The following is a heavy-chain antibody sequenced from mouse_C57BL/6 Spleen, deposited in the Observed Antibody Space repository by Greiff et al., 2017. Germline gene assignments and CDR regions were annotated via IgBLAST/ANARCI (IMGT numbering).Heavy chain of an antibody. CDR3: ARGRLRDFDY. Sequence: EVQVVESGPGLVKPSQSLSLTCSVTGYSITSGYYWNWIRQFPGNKLEWMGYISYDGSNNYNPSLKNRISITRDTSKNQFFLKLNSVTTEDTATYYCARGRLRDFDYWGQGTTLTVSS. J-gene: IGHJ2*01. CDR1: GYSITSGYY. CDR2: ISYDGSN. V-gene: IGHV3-6*01. D-gene: IGHD2-4*01.